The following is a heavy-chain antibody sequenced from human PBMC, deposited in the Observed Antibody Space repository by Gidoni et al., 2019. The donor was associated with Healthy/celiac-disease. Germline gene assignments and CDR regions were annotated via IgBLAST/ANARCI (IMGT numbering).Heavy chain of an antibody. CDR1: GGSFSGPD. V-gene: IGHV4-34*01. Sequence: QVQLQQWGAGLLKPSDTMSLTCAVYGGSFSGPDWSWIRQPPGKGLEWIGEVNHSGSTNYNPSLKSRVTISVDTSKNQFSLKLSSVTAAYTAVYYCARQGDCSGGRCYSGVDYWGQGTLVTVSS. J-gene: IGHJ4*02. D-gene: IGHD2-15*01. CDR2: VNHSGST. CDR3: ARQGDCSGGRCYSGVDY.